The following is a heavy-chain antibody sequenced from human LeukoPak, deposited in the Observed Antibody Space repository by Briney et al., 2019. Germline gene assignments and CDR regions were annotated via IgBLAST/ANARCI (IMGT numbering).Heavy chain of an antibody. D-gene: IGHD6-19*01. J-gene: IGHJ5*02. CDR3: ARDDSSGSS. CDR2: INHSGST. CDR1: GGSFSGYY. Sequence: SETLSLTCAVYGGSFSGYYWSWIRQPPGKGLEWIGEINHSGSTNYNPSLKSRVTILVDTSKNQFSLKLSSVTAADTAVYYCARDDSSGSSWGQGTLVTVSS. V-gene: IGHV4-34*01.